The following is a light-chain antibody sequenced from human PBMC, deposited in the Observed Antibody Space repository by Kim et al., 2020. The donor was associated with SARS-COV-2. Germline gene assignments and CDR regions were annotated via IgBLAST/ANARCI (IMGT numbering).Light chain of an antibody. CDR3: QQYNSSPWT. V-gene: IGKV1-5*03. CDR1: QSISSW. Sequence: DIQMTQSPSTLSASVGDRVTNTCRASQSISSWLAWYQQKPGKAPKLLIYKASSLESGVPSRFSGSGSGTEFTLTISSLQPDDFATYYCQQYNSSPWTFGQGTKVDIK. CDR2: KAS. J-gene: IGKJ1*01.